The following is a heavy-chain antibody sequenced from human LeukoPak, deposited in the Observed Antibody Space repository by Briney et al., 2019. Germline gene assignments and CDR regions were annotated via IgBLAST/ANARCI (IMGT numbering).Heavy chain of an antibody. J-gene: IGHJ4*02. CDR1: GYTFTSYY. Sequence: ASVKVSCKASGYTFTSYYIHWVRQAPGQGLEWMGIINPSGGSTGYAQKFQGRVTMTRDTSTSTVYMELSSLRSEDTAVYYCARESTKGAAAGPGFDYWGQGTLVTVSS. CDR2: INPSGGST. D-gene: IGHD6-13*01. CDR3: ARESTKGAAAGPGFDY. V-gene: IGHV1-46*01.